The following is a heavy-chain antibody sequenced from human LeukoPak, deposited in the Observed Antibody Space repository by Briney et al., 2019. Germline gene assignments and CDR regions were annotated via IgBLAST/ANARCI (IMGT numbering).Heavy chain of an antibody. V-gene: IGHV3-23*01. CDR1: GFTFSSYA. CDR3: APKVVGSTPFDY. Sequence: AGGSLRLSCAASGFTFSSYAMNWVRQAPGKGLEWVSSISGSGGNTYYADSVKGRFTISRDNSKNTLYLQMIRLRAEDTVVYYCAPKVVGSTPFDYWGQGTLVTVSS. CDR2: ISGSGGNT. J-gene: IGHJ4*02. D-gene: IGHD2-15*01.